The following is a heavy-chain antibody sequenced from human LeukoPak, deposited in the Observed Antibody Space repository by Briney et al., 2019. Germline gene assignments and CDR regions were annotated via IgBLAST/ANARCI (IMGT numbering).Heavy chain of an antibody. V-gene: IGHV1-2*02. J-gene: IGHJ6*03. CDR3: ATGVICATTTCPGYGNYYYFMDV. D-gene: IGHD3-16*02. CDR1: GYTFTGYY. CDR2: INPNSGGT. Sequence: GASVKVSCKASGYTFTGYYMHWVRQAPGQGLEWMGWINPNSGGTNYAQKFQGRVTMTRDTSISTAYMELSRLRSDDTAVYYCATGVICATTTCPGYGNYYYFMDVWGEGTTVTV.